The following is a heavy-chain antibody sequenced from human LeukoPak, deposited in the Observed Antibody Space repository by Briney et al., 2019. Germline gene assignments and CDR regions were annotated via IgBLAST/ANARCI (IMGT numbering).Heavy chain of an antibody. CDR1: GYTFTSYA. Sequence: ASVKVSCKASGYTFTSYAMHWVRQAPGQRLEWMGWINAGNGNTKYSQKFQGRVTITRDTSASTAYMELSSLKSEDTAVYYCARGPSRGWFDPWGQGTLVSVSS. CDR3: ARGPSRGWFDP. D-gene: IGHD2-2*01. CDR2: INAGNGNT. V-gene: IGHV1-3*01. J-gene: IGHJ5*02.